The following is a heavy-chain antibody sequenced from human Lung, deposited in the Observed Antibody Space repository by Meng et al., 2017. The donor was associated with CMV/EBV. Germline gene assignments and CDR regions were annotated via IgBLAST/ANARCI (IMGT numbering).Heavy chain of an antibody. CDR3: ARDRASDEWFDP. CDR1: GDSISNGDYY. J-gene: IGHJ5*02. Sequence: QVQLQESGPGLVTPSQTLSLTCTVSGDSISNGDYYWSWIRQPPGKGLEWIGYIYFSRDTYYNTSLKSRITMSVDTSKNQFSLKVRSVTAADTAVYYCARDRASDEWFDPWGQGTLVTVSS. V-gene: IGHV4-30-4*01. D-gene: IGHD3-10*01. CDR2: IYFSRDT.